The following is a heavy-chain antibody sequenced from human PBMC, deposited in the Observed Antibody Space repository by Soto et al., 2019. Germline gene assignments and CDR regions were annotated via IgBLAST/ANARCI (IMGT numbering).Heavy chain of an antibody. Sequence: SETLSLTCAVYGVSFSGYYWSWIRQPPGKGLEWIGEINHSGSTYYNPSLKSRVTISVDTSKNQFSLKLSSVTAADTAVYYCARPGRSATHWYFDLWGRGTLVTVSS. V-gene: IGHV4-34*01. J-gene: IGHJ2*01. D-gene: IGHD6-25*01. CDR1: GVSFSGYY. CDR2: INHSGST. CDR3: ARPGRSATHWYFDL.